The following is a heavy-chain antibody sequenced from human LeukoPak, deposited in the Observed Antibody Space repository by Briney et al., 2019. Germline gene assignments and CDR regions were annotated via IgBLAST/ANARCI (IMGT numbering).Heavy chain of an antibody. Sequence: NTSETQSLTCTVSGGSISSSSYYWGWIRQPPGKGLEWIGSIYYSGSTNYNPSLKSRVTISVDTSKHPFALKLSSVTAADTAVYYCARRSRITIFGVVSHFDYWGQGTLVTVSS. CDR3: ARRSRITIFGVVSHFDY. J-gene: IGHJ4*02. V-gene: IGHV4-39*06. CDR2: IYYSGST. D-gene: IGHD3-3*01. CDR1: GGSISSSSYY.